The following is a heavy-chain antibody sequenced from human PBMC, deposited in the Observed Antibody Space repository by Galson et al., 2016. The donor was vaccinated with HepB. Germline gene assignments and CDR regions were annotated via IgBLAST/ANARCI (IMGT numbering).Heavy chain of an antibody. CDR3: ARRLTHDSKIWDIDY. CDR2: IHPGDSHT. CDR1: GYSFTDYW. J-gene: IGHJ4*02. V-gene: IGHV5-51*01. D-gene: IGHD3-16*01. Sequence: QSGAEVKKPGESLRISCKGSGYSFTDYWIGWVRQMPGKGLEWMGIIHPGDSHTRYSPSFQGQVTISADMSISTAYLQWSSLKDSDTAIYYCARRLTHDSKIWDIDYWGQGTLVTVSS.